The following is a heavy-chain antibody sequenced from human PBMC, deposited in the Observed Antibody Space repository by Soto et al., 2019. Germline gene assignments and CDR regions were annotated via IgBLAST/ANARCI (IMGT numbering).Heavy chain of an antibody. CDR3: ARRMTTVTTFWFDP. V-gene: IGHV4-39*01. D-gene: IGHD4-17*01. CDR2: IYYSGST. Sequence: SETLSLTCTVSGGSISSSSYYWGWIRQPPGKGLEWIGSIYYSGSTYYNPSLKSRVTISVDTSKNQFSLKLSSVTAADTAVYYCARRMTTVTTFWFDPWGQGTLVTVSS. CDR1: GGSISSSSYY. J-gene: IGHJ5*02.